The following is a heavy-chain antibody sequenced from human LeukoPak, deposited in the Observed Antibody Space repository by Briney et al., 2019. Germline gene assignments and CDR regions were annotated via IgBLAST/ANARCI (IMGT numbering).Heavy chain of an antibody. CDR1: GFTFSSYD. CDR2: IRPSGDNT. CDR3: ARVAGWHWFDP. Sequence: GGSLRLSCAASGFTFSSYDMTWVRQAPGRGLEWVSSIRPSGDNTYYGDSVKGRLAFSRDNSKNTVYLQMNNMRVDDTAVCYCARVAGWHWFDPWGQGTLVTVSS. J-gene: IGHJ5*02. D-gene: IGHD6-19*01. V-gene: IGHV3-23*01.